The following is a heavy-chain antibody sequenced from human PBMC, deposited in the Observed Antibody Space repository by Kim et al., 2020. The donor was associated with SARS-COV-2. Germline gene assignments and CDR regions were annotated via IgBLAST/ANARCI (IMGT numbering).Heavy chain of an antibody. D-gene: IGHD2-15*01. CDR3: ARAGIVVVGDWFDP. J-gene: IGHJ5*02. V-gene: IGHV1-18*01. Sequence: AQRLQGRVAMTTDTSTSTAYMELRSVRSDDTAVYYCARAGIVVVGDWFDPWGQGTLVTVSS.